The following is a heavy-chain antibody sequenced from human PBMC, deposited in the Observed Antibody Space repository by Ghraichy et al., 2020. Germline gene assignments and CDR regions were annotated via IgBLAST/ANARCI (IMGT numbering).Heavy chain of an antibody. CDR2: INHSGST. CDR1: GGSFSGYY. V-gene: IGHV4-34*01. J-gene: IGHJ4*02. Sequence: SETLSLTCAVYGGSFSGYYWSWIRQPPGKGLEWIGEINHSGSTNYNPSLKSRVTISVDTSKNQFSLKLSSVTAADTAVYYCARLLNYDFWSGYYRDRRYYFDYWGQGTLVTVSS. D-gene: IGHD3-3*01. CDR3: ARLLNYDFWSGYYRDRRYYFDY.